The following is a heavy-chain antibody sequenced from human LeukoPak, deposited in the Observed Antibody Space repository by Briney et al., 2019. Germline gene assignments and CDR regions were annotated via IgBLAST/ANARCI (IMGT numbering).Heavy chain of an antibody. CDR1: GFTFSSYN. CDR2: ISGSGGST. V-gene: IGHV3-23*01. CDR3: AKDREYSSSCPCP. Sequence: GGSLRLSCAASGFTFSSYNMNWVRQAPGKGLEWVSAISGSGGSTYYADSVKGRFTISRDNSKNTLYLQMNSLRAEDTAVYYCAKDREYSSSCPCPWGQGTLVTVSS. D-gene: IGHD6-13*01. J-gene: IGHJ5*02.